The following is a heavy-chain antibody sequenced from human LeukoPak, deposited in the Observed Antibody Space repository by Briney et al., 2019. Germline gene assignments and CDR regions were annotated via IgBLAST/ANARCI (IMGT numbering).Heavy chain of an antibody. CDR1: SGSISNSNYY. Sequence: SETLSLTCSVTSGSISNSNYYWGWIRQPPGKGLEWIGSIFYSGSTDYNPSLKSRVSISVDTSKNQFSLTLHSVTAADTAVYYCTSSLYYYYMDVWGKGTTVTISS. J-gene: IGHJ6*03. CDR2: IFYSGST. CDR3: TSSLYYYYMDV. V-gene: IGHV4-39*01.